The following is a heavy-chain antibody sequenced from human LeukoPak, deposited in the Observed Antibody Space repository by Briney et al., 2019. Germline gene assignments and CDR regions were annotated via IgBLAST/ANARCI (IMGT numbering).Heavy chain of an antibody. CDR2: IKQDGSEK. CDR1: GFTFSSYW. V-gene: IGHV3-7*01. J-gene: IGHJ6*03. CDR3: ARNAYYDYYMYV. Sequence: GGSLRLSCAASGFTFSSYWMNWVGQAPGKGLEWVANIKQDGSEKFYVDSVKGRFTISRDNAKNSLYLRVNSLRAEDTAVYYCARNAYYDYYMYVWGKGTTVNVSS.